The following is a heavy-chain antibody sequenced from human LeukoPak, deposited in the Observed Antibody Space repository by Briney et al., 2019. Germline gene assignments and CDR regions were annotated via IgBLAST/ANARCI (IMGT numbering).Heavy chain of an antibody. J-gene: IGHJ3*02. D-gene: IGHD5-24*01. CDR3: ARLSVEMATSSSAFDI. Sequence: SETLSLTCAVYGGSFSGYYWGWIRQPPGKGLEWIGSIYHSGSTYYNPSLKSRVTISVDTSKNQFSLKLSSVTAADTAVYYCARLSVEMATSSSAFDIWGQGTMVTVSS. V-gene: IGHV4-38-2*01. CDR2: IYHSGST. CDR1: GGSFSGYY.